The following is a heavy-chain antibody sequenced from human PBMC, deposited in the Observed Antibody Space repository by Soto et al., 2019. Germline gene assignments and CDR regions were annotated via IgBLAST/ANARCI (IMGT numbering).Heavy chain of an antibody. CDR2: ISYDGSNK. J-gene: IGHJ4*02. D-gene: IGHD6-13*01. Sequence: GGFLRLSCAASGFTFSSYGMHWVRQAPGKGLEWVAVISYDGSNKYYADSVKGRFTISRDNSKNTLYLQMNSLRAEDTAVYYCAKDRHSSSWGDYYFDYWGQGTLVTVSS. CDR3: AKDRHSSSWGDYYFDY. V-gene: IGHV3-30*18. CDR1: GFTFSSYG.